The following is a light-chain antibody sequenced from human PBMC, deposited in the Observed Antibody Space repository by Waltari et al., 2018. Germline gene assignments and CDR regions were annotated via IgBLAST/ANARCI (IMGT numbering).Light chain of an antibody. Sequence: QTVVTQEPSLTVSPGGAVTLTCASRAGAVTIGNYPNWSQQKPGEVPRSLIQSTTTRHSWTPARFSGSLLGGKAALTLSGVQPEDEAEYYCLLYDGSDQVFGGGTKLTVL. J-gene: IGLJ3*02. CDR1: AGAVTIGNY. CDR3: LLYDGSDQV. CDR2: STT. V-gene: IGLV7-43*01.